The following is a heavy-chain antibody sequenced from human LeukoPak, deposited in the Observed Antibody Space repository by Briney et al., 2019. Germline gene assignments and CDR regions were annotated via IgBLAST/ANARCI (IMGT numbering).Heavy chain of an antibody. J-gene: IGHJ5*02. CDR1: GGTFISYA. V-gene: IGHV1-69*13. CDR3: ARELKGKNWFDP. Sequence: GASVKVSCKGSGGTFISYAISWVRQAPGQGLEWMGGIIPIFGTANYAQKFQGRVTITADESTSTAYMELSSLRSEDTAVYYCARELKGKNWFDPWGQGTLVTVSS. CDR2: IIPIFGTA.